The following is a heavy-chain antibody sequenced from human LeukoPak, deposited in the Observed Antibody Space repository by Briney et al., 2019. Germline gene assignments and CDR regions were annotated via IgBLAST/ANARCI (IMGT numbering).Heavy chain of an antibody. V-gene: IGHV4-31*03. J-gene: IGHJ4*02. CDR3: ARSGTVTTWNY. CDR1: DGSISTGGYY. D-gene: IGHD4-17*01. Sequence: PSETLSLTCTVSDGSISTGGYYWSWIRRHPGKGLEWIGYIYYSGTTYYNPSLKSRVSISLDTSKNQFSLNLSSVTAADTAVYYCARSGTVTTWNYWGQGTLVTVSS. CDR2: IYYSGTT.